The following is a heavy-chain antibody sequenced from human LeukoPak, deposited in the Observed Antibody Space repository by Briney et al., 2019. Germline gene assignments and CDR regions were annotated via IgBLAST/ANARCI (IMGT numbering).Heavy chain of an antibody. CDR1: GFTLSSYG. Sequence: GESPKISCAASGFTLSSYGIHWVRQAPGKGLEWVAFMRYDGSNKYYADSVKGRFIISRDNLKNTLNLQMNSLRVEDTAVYYCGSRTGAIWGPGTMVTVSS. J-gene: IGHJ3*02. CDR2: MRYDGSNK. V-gene: IGHV3-30*02. D-gene: IGHD7-27*01. CDR3: GSRTGAI.